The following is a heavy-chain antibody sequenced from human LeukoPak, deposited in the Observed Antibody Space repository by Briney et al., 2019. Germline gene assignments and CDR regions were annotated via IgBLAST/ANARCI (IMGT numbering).Heavy chain of an antibody. CDR1: GYVFTAYY. V-gene: IGHV1-2*02. J-gene: IGHJ4*02. CDR3: ARVAVELRFLELGAYVRYFDY. D-gene: IGHD3-3*01. CDR2: INPNSGGF. Sequence: ASVKVSCKTSGYVFTAYYIHWVRQAPGQGLEWVGWINPNSGGFNSAQKFQGRVTMTTDTSTSTAYMELRSLRSDDTAVYYCARVAVELRFLELGAYVRYFDYWGQGTLVTVSS.